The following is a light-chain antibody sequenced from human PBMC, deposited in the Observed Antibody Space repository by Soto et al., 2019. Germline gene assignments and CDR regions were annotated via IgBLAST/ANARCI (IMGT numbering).Light chain of an antibody. CDR1: ESINSW. J-gene: IGKJ1*01. V-gene: IGKV1-5*01. CDR3: QQYNTFSLT. Sequence: DIQMTQSPSTLSASVGDRVTITCRASESINSWLAWYQQKPGKAPELLIFDASTLETGVPSRFSGSGSGTEFTLTLNSLQPCDFATYSCQQYNTFSLTFGQGTKVEIK. CDR2: DAS.